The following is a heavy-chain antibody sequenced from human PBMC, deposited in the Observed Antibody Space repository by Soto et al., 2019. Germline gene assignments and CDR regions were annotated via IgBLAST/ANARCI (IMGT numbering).Heavy chain of an antibody. CDR3: TKTRSASRSPSDY. D-gene: IGHD3-16*02. V-gene: IGHV3-53*02. Sequence: EVQLVDTGGGLIQPGGSLRLSCVASGFKVGSPYMTWVRQAPGEGLQLVSIMYSGGSTFYADSVKGRFTVSRDDSKNTLYLQMNNLTVGDTGVYYCTKTRSASRSPSDYWGQGTLVTVSS. J-gene: IGHJ4*02. CDR1: GFKVGSPY. CDR2: MYSGGST.